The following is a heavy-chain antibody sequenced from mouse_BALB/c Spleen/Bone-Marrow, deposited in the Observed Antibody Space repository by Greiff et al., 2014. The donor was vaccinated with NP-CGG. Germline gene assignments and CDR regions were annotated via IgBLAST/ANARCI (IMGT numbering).Heavy chain of an antibody. J-gene: IGHJ3*01. Sequence: VQLQQSGAEFVKPGASVKLSCTASGFNIKDTYMHWVKRRPEQGLEWIGRIDPANDNTKFDPKFQGQATITADTSSNTAYLQLSSLTSEDTAVYYCARADGYYAGFAYWGQGTLVTVSA. CDR1: GFNIKDTY. CDR2: IDPANDNT. CDR3: ARADGYYAGFAY. D-gene: IGHD2-3*01. V-gene: IGHV14-3*02.